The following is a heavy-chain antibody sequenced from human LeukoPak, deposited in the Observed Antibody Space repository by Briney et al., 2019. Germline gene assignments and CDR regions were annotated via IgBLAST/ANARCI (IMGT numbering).Heavy chain of an antibody. CDR2: ISGGGDAI. Sequence: PGGSLRLSCVASGFSLSSYSINWVRQAPGKGLEGVSYISGGGDAIYYADSVKGRFTISRDIGKNSLYLQMNSLRVEDTAVYYCARDRRYSDSGYFYYDYWGQGALVTVSS. V-gene: IGHV3-48*01. D-gene: IGHD3-22*01. CDR3: ARDRRYSDSGYFYYDY. J-gene: IGHJ4*02. CDR1: GFSLSSYS.